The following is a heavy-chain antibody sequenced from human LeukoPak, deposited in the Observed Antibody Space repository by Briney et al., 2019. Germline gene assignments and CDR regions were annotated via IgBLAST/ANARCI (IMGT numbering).Heavy chain of an antibody. J-gene: IGHJ6*02. CDR3: ARQVAVAGTQVRYYYYGMDV. CDR2: IYSGGST. Sequence: PSETLSLTCTVSGGSISSSSYYWGWIRQPPGKGLEWVSVIYSGGSTYYADSVKGRFTISRDNSKNTLYLQMNSLRAEDTAVYYCARQVAVAGTQVRYYYYGMDVWGQGTTVTVSS. CDR1: GGSISSSSYY. V-gene: IGHV3-66*04. D-gene: IGHD6-19*01.